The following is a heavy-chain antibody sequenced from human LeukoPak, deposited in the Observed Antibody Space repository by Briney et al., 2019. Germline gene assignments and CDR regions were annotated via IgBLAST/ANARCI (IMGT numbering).Heavy chain of an antibody. V-gene: IGHV4-39*07. Sequence: SETLSLTCTVSGGSISSSSYYWGWIRQPPGKGLEWIGEINHSGSTNYNPSLKSRVTISVDTSKNQFSLKLSSVTAADTAVYYCARPVSMYSSGWYLFWGQGTLVTVSS. CDR3: ARPVSMYSSGWYLF. J-gene: IGHJ4*02. D-gene: IGHD6-19*01. CDR1: GGSISSSSYY. CDR2: INHSGST.